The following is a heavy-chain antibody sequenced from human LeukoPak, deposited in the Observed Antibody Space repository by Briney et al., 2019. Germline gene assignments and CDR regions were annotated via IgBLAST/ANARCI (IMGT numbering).Heavy chain of an antibody. D-gene: IGHD6-19*01. CDR2: ISSSGSSI. Sequence: PGGSLRLSCAGSGFVFSDYYMSWIRQTPGKGLEWVSYISSSGSSIYYADSVKGRFTISRDNAKNSLYLQLNSLRPEDTGLYYCARDRGGWPDYWGQGTLVTVSS. V-gene: IGHV3-11*01. CDR1: GFVFSDYY. CDR3: ARDRGGWPDY. J-gene: IGHJ4*02.